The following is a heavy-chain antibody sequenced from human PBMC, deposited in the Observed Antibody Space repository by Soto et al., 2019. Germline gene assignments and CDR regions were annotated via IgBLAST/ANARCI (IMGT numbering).Heavy chain of an antibody. CDR2: IGRTGIDR. CDR3: VSDDNRRY. J-gene: IGHJ4*02. CDR1: GFSFSTST. V-gene: IGHV3-21*01. Sequence: EVQLVESGGGLVKPGGSLRLSCAGSGFSFSTSTMNWVRQAPGKGLEFVSSIGRTGIDRYYIDSVKGRFTISRDNAQNSLYLQMNSLRAEDTALYYCVSDDNRRYWGQGTLVTVSS. D-gene: IGHD1-1*01.